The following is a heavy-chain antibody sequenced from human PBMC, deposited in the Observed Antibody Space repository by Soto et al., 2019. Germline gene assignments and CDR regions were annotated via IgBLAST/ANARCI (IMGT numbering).Heavy chain of an antibody. D-gene: IGHD2-2*01. CDR3: ARTYCSSTSCYSWGMDV. J-gene: IGHJ6*02. CDR2: IYPGDSDT. Sequence: PGESLKISCKGSGYSFTSYWIGWVRQMPGKGLEWMGIIYPGDSDTRYSPSFQGQVTISADKSISTAYLQWSSLKASDTAMYYCARTYCSSTSCYSWGMDVWGQGTTVTVSS. CDR1: GYSFTSYW. V-gene: IGHV5-51*01.